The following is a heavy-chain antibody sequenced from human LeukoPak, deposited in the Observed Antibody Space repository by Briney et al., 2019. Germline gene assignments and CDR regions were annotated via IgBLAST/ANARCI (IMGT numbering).Heavy chain of an antibody. V-gene: IGHV3-23*01. CDR2: ISGSGGST. Sequence: GRSLRLSCAASGFTFSSYAMSWVRQAPGKGLEWVSAISGSGGSTYYADSVKGRFTISRDNSKNTLYLQMNSLRAEDTAVYYCAKVGHGDYVYYYYGMDVWGQGTTVTVSS. J-gene: IGHJ6*02. CDR1: GFTFSSYA. CDR3: AKVGHGDYVYYYYGMDV. D-gene: IGHD4-17*01.